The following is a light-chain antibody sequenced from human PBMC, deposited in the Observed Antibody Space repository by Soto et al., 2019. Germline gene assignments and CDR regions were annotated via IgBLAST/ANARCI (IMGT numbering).Light chain of an antibody. CDR2: ATS. Sequence: EIVMTQSPATLSVSPGERATLSCRASQSVSSNLAWYQQKPGQAPRLLIYATSTRATGIPARFSGSGSGTEFSLTISSLQSEDFAVYYCQQDNNWTSGGTFGQGTKV. CDR3: QQDNNWTSGGT. V-gene: IGKV3-15*01. CDR1: QSVSSN. J-gene: IGKJ1*01.